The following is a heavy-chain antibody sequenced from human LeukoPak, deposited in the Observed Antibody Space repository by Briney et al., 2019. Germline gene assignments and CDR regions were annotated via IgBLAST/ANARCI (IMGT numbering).Heavy chain of an antibody. CDR2: VSGSGGRT. CDR1: GFTFSNYG. Sequence: GGSLRLSCAASGFTFSNYGMSWVRQSPGKGLEWVSRVSGSGGRTYYADSVKGRFTISRDNSENTLSLQMNNLRADDTAVYYCAKSYASGSFYDYWGQGTLVTVSS. CDR3: AKSYASGSFYDY. V-gene: IGHV3-23*01. D-gene: IGHD3-10*01. J-gene: IGHJ4*02.